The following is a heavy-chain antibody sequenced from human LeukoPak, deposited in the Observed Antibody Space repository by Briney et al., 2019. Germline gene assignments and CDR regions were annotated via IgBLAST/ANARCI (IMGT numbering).Heavy chain of an antibody. J-gene: IGHJ3*02. V-gene: IGHV1-69*04. CDR3: ARDRPSGEAFDI. Sequence: SVKVSCKASGGTFSSYAISWVRQAPGQGLEWMGRIIPVLGIANYAQKFQGRVTITADKSTSTAYMELSSLRSEDTAVYYCARDRPSGEAFDIWGQGQWSPSLQ. CDR1: GGTFSSYA. CDR2: IIPVLGIA. D-gene: IGHD1-26*01.